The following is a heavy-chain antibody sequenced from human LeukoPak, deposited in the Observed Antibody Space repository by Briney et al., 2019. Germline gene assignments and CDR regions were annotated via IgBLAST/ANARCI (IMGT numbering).Heavy chain of an antibody. CDR1: GFTFSSYW. CDR3: ARDPSGWFGDSDAFDI. CDR2: IKQDGSEK. V-gene: IGHV3-7*01. D-gene: IGHD3-10*01. Sequence: GGSLRLSCAASGFTFSSYWMSWVRQAPGKGLEWVANIKQDGSEKYYVDSVKGRFTISRDNAKNSLYLQMNSLRAEDTAVYYCARDPSGWFGDSDAFDIWGQGTMVTVSS. J-gene: IGHJ3*02.